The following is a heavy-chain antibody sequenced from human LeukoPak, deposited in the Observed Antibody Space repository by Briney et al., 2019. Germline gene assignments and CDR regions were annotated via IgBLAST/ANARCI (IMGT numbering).Heavy chain of an antibody. D-gene: IGHD5-12*01. CDR3: ARSSLGTITAGPFDY. V-gene: IGHV1-18*01. J-gene: IGHJ4*02. CDR2: ISGYNGNT. Sequence: ASVKVSCKAPGYTFSSYGIAWVRQAPGQGLEWRGWISGYNGNTNYAQKLQGRVSMTTDTSTTTAYMELRSLTSDDTALYYCARSSLGTITAGPFDYWGQGTLVTVSS. CDR1: GYTFSSYG.